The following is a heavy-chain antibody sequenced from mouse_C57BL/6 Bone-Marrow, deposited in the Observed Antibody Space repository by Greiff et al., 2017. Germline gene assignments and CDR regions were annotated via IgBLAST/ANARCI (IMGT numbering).Heavy chain of an antibody. CDR2: IYPRSGNT. J-gene: IGHJ3*01. V-gene: IGHV1-81*01. D-gene: IGHD1-1*01. CDR1: GYTFTSYG. CDR3: ARLTYYYGSSYVAWFAY. Sequence: QVQLQQSGAELARPGASVKLSCKASGYTFTSYGISWVKQRTGQGLEWIGEIYPRSGNTYYNEKFKGKATLTADKSSSTAYMELRSLTSEDSAVYFCARLTYYYGSSYVAWFAYWGQVTLVTVSA.